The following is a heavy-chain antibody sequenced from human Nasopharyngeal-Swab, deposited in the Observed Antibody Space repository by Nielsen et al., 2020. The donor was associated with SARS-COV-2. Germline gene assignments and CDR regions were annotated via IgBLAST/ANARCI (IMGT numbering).Heavy chain of an antibody. Sequence: ESLKISCAASGFTFNSYVMIWVRQAPGEGLEWVSYITVSGGATNYAESVKGRSTISRDNSKNLLYLQMNSLRVEDTATYYCAPDPNWGLGYWGRGTLVTVSS. J-gene: IGHJ4*02. CDR3: APDPNWGLGY. V-gene: IGHV3-23*01. CDR1: GFTFNSYV. D-gene: IGHD7-27*01. CDR2: ITVSGGAT.